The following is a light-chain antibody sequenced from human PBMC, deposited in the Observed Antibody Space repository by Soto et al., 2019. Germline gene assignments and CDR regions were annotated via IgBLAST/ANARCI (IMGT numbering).Light chain of an antibody. J-gene: IGKJ1*01. V-gene: IGKV3-20*01. Sequence: EIVLTQFPGTLSLSPGDRATLSCRASQSVSSSYLAWYQQKPGQAPRLLIYGASSRATGIPDRFSGSGSGTDFTLTISGLEPEDFAVYYCQQYGNSRGTFGQGTKVEIK. CDR3: QQYGNSRGT. CDR2: GAS. CDR1: QSVSSSY.